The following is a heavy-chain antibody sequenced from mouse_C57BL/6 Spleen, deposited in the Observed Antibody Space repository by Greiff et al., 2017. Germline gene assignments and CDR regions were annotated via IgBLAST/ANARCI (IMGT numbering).Heavy chain of an antibody. Sequence: DVMLVESGGGLVKPGGSLKLSCAASGFTFSSYTMSWVRQTPEKRLEWVATISGGGGNTYYPESVKGRFTISRDNAKNTLYLQMSSLRSEDTALYYCARHGAQATAWFAYWGQGTLVTVSA. J-gene: IGHJ3*01. D-gene: IGHD3-2*02. CDR2: ISGGGGNT. CDR3: ARHGAQATAWFAY. V-gene: IGHV5-9*01. CDR1: GFTFSSYT.